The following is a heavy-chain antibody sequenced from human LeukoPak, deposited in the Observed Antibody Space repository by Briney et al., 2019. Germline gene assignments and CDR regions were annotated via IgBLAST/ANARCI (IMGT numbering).Heavy chain of an antibody. Sequence: GGSLTLSCGASGFIFSNYHMTWVRQAPGKGPEWVSGITTDGAGTYYADSVKGRFTISRDNSKNTLYLQMNSLRAEDTAVYYCARRGSALRYFDFWGQGTLVTVSS. J-gene: IGHJ4*02. CDR1: GFIFSNYH. V-gene: IGHV3-23*01. CDR3: ARRGSALRYFDF. CDR2: ITTDGAGT. D-gene: IGHD3-9*01.